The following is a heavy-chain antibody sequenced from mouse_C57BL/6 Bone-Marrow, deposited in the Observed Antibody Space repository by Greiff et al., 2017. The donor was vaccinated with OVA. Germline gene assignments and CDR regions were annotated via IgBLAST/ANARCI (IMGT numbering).Heavy chain of an antibody. J-gene: IGHJ4*01. CDR2: IYPGDGDT. Sequence: QVQLKQSGAELVKPGASVKISCKASGYAFSSYWMNWVKQRPGKGLEWIGQIYPGDGDTNYNGKFKGKATLTADKSSSTAYMQLSSLTSEDSAVYFCARGGAPYAMDYWGQGTSVTVSS. CDR3: ARGGAPYAMDY. CDR1: GYAFSSYW. V-gene: IGHV1-80*01.